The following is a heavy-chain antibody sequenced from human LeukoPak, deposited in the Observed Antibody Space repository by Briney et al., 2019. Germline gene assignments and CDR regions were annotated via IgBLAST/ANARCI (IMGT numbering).Heavy chain of an antibody. Sequence: PGGSLRLSCAASGFTFDDYGMSWVRQAPGKGLEWIGEINHSGSTNYNPSLKSRVTISVDTSKSQFSLRLSSVTATDTALYYCARGYSSSWYYNWFDPWGQGTLVTVSS. CDR3: ARGYSSSWYYNWFDP. D-gene: IGHD6-13*01. J-gene: IGHJ5*02. CDR2: INHSGST. V-gene: IGHV4-34*01. CDR1: GFTFDDYG.